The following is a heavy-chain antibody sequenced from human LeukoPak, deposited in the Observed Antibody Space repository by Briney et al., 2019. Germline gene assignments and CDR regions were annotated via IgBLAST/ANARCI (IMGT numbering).Heavy chain of an antibody. Sequence: SETLSLTCTVYGGSFSDYYWSWIRQPPGKGLEWIGEINHSEDTNYNPSLKSRVTISVDTSKSQFSLNLTSVTAADTAVYFCARGGSGYCSSTSCYTVDYWGQGTLVTVSS. D-gene: IGHD2-2*02. CDR1: GGSFSDYY. J-gene: IGHJ4*02. CDR3: ARGGSGYCSSTSCYTVDY. V-gene: IGHV4-34*01. CDR2: INHSEDT.